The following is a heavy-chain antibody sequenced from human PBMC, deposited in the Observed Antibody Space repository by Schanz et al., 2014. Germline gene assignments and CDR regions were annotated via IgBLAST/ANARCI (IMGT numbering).Heavy chain of an antibody. V-gene: IGHV3-11*01. CDR2: ISNSGYTI. D-gene: IGHD6-6*01. Sequence: QVQLVESGGGLVKPGGSLRLSCAASGFTFSDYYMNWIRQAPGKGLEWVSYISNSGYTIYYADSVKGRFTISRDNAKNSLFLKMNSRRAEATAVYYCARAPPPYSSSPYYWYYGMDVWGQGTTVTVFS. CDR1: GFTFSDYY. J-gene: IGHJ6*02. CDR3: ARAPPPYSSSPYYWYYGMDV.